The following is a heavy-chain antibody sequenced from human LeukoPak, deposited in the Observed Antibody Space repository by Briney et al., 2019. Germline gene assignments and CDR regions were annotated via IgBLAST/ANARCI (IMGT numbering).Heavy chain of an antibody. CDR2: TYYKSKWYN. J-gene: IGHJ3*02. CDR3: ARGRLSAFDI. CDR1: GDSVSSHGFA. Sequence: SQTHSLIYAISGDSVSSHGFAWTTFRQSPSGGLEWLGRTYYKSKWYNDYAVSVKSRITINPDTSKNQFSLHLNSVTPEDTAMYYCARGRLSAFDIWGQGTMVTVSS. V-gene: IGHV6-1*01.